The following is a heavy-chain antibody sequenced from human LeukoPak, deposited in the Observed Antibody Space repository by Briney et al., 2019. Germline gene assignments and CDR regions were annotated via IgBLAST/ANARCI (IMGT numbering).Heavy chain of an antibody. V-gene: IGHV4-39*01. CDR2: IYYSGST. CDR3: ATRHYFDY. J-gene: IGHJ4*02. Sequence: SETLSLTCTVSGGSITSSSYYWGWIRPPPGKGLEGIGSIYYSGSTYYNPSLKSRVTISVDTSKNQFSLQRSSVTAADTAVYYCATRHYFDYWGRGTLVTVSA. CDR1: GGSITSSSYY.